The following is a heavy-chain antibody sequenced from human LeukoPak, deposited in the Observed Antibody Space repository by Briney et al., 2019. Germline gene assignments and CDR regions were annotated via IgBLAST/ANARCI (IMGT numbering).Heavy chain of an antibody. CDR2: IYSGGST. J-gene: IGHJ4*02. Sequence: GGSLRLSCAASGFTVSSYYMTWVRQAPGKGLEWVSVIYSGGSTYYADSVKGRVAISRDNSKNTVFLQMNSVRAEDTAVYYCARDSGGEMATNFHFFDYWGQGTLVTVSS. CDR3: ARDSGGEMATNFHFFDY. V-gene: IGHV3-66*01. CDR1: GFTVSSYY. D-gene: IGHD5-24*01.